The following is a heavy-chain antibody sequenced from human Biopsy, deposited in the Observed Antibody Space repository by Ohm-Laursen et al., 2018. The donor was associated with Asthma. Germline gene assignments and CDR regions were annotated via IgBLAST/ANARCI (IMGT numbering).Heavy chain of an antibody. V-gene: IGHV4-34*01. CDR3: ARAGQCSSTSCYNPGWFDP. Sequence: SETLSLTCAVYGGSFSGYYWSWIRQPPGKGLEGIGEINHSGSTNYNPSLKSRVTISVGTSKNQFSLKLSSVTAADTAVYYCARAGQCSSTSCYNPGWFDPWGQGTLVTVSS. CDR1: GGSFSGYY. CDR2: INHSGST. J-gene: IGHJ5*02. D-gene: IGHD2-2*01.